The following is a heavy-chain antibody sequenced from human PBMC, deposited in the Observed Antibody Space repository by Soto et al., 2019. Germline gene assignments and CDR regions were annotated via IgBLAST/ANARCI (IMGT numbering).Heavy chain of an antibody. Sequence: QVQLQESGPGLVKPSQTLSLTCTVSGGSISRSVYFCSWIRQHPGKGLEWIGYIYDSVSTYYNPSLKSRVSLSVDTSKNQFSLNLTSVTAADTAMYYCARSSRSYFDYWGQGTLVTVSS. J-gene: IGHJ4*02. V-gene: IGHV4-31*03. CDR3: ARSSRSYFDY. CDR2: IYDSVST. CDR1: GGSISRSVYF.